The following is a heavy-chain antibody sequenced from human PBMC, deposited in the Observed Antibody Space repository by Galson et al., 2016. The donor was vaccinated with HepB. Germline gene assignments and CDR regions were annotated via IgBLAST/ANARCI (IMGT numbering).Heavy chain of an antibody. CDR3: ARLRQGPNYFDP. Sequence: SLRLSCAASGFTFTDFHMSWLRQVPGKGLEWLSYISSSSTYVDYTDAVKGRFAISRDNANNSVNLEMNSLRVEDTGIYLCARLRQGPNYFDPWGQGTLVTVSS. J-gene: IGHJ5*02. V-gene: IGHV3-11*03. CDR2: ISSSSTYV. D-gene: IGHD5-24*01. CDR1: GFTFTDFH.